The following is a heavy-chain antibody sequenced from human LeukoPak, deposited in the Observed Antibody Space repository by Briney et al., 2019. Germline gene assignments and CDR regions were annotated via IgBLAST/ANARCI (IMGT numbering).Heavy chain of an antibody. J-gene: IGHJ4*02. D-gene: IGHD3-10*01. CDR3: ARGRVSYYYGSGDTEYIGSKIYYFDY. V-gene: IGHV1-8*03. CDR2: MNPNSGNT. Sequence: GESLKISCKGSGYSFTSYDINWVRQATGQGLEWMGWMNPNSGNTGYAQKFQGRVTITRNTSISTAYMELSSLRSEDTAVYYCARGRVSYYYGSGDTEYIGSKIYYFDYWGQGTLVTVSS. CDR1: GYSFTSYD.